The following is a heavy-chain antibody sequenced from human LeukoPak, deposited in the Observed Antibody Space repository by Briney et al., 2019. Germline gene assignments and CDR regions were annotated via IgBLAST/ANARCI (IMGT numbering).Heavy chain of an antibody. J-gene: IGHJ4*02. Sequence: PGGSLRLSCAASGFIFSSYAMTWVRQSPGKGLEWVSSISGRGGYYADSVKGRFSISRDNSKNTLYLQMNTLRAEDTAIYYCAQDLRYFDYWGQGALVTVSS. V-gene: IGHV3-23*01. CDR3: AQDLRYFDY. CDR2: ISGRGG. CDR1: GFIFSSYA.